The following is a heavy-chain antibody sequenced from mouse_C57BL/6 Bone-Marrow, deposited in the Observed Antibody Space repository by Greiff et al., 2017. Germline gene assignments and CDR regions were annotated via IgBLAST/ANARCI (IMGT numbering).Heavy chain of an antibody. CDR3: ERGVWRFAY. CDR2: IYPRSGNT. CDR1: GYTFTSYG. Sequence: QVQLQQSGAELARPGASVKLSCKASGYTFTSYGISWVKQRTGQGLEWIGEIYPRSGNTYYNEKFKSKATLTADKSSSPASLELSSLTSEDSAVEVCERGVWRFAYWGQGTLVTVSA. J-gene: IGHJ3*01. V-gene: IGHV1-81*01.